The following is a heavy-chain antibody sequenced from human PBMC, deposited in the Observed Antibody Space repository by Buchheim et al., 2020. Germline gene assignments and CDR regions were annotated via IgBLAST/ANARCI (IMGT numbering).Heavy chain of an antibody. CDR3: AKGLGYCSSTSCQRQYYYYYGMDV. Sequence: QVQLVESGGGVVQPGRSLRLSCAASGFTFSSYGMHWVRQAPGKGLEWVAVISYDGSNKYYADSVKGRFTISRDNSKNTPYLQMNSLRAEDTAVYYCAKGLGYCSSTSCQRQYYYYYGMDVWGQGTT. D-gene: IGHD2-2*01. CDR2: ISYDGSNK. J-gene: IGHJ6*02. V-gene: IGHV3-30*18. CDR1: GFTFSSYG.